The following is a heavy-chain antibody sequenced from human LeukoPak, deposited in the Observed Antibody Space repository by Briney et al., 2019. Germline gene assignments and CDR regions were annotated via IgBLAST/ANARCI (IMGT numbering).Heavy chain of an antibody. CDR2: INPNSGGT. D-gene: IGHD2-21*01. J-gene: IGHJ5*02. V-gene: IGHV1-2*02. Sequence: ASVKVSCKTSGYSFTDYYMHWVRQAPGQGLEWMGWINPNSGGTSSAQKFQGRVTMTRDTSITTVYMEVSWLTSDDTAIYYCARADRLHGGPYLIGPWGQGTLATVSS. CDR1: GYSFTDYY. CDR3: ARADRLHGGPYLIGP.